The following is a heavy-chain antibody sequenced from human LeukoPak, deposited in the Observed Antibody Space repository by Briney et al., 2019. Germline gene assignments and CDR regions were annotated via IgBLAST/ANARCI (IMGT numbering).Heavy chain of an antibody. Sequence: PGGSLRLSCAASGFMFSSNWMSWVRLAPGKGLEWVANIKEDGTETYYVDSVKGRFTISRDNAKNSLYLQMNSLRAEDTAVYYCARDYYDSSGYPERDYYYGMDVWGQGTTVTVSS. CDR1: GFMFSSNW. V-gene: IGHV3-7*03. CDR3: ARDYYDSSGYPERDYYYGMDV. D-gene: IGHD3-22*01. CDR2: IKEDGTET. J-gene: IGHJ6*02.